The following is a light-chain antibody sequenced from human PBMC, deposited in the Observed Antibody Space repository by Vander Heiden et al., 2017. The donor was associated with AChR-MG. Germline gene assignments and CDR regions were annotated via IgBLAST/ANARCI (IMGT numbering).Light chain of an antibody. CDR2: WTS. V-gene: IGKV4-1*01. Sequence: DIVMIQSPDSLAVSLGERATINCKSSQSILYTSNNKNYLAWYQQRPGQPPKLLISWTSTRESGVTDRFSGSGSGTDFTLTISSLQAEDVAVYYCQQYYSTPWTFGQGTKVEI. J-gene: IGKJ1*01. CDR1: QSILYTSNNKNY. CDR3: QQYYSTPWT.